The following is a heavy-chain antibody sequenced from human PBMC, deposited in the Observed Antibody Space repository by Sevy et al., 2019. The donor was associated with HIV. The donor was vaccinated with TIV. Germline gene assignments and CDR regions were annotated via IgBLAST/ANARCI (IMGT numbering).Heavy chain of an antibody. Sequence: GGSLRLSCAVSGFTLTNEFFSWVRQAPGKGLEWVAVVYSGGATYYADSVKGRFTISRDKSKSTLYLQMKSLRAEDTVVYYCGGVGYCRGGTCSSGFYSAMDVWGQGTTVTVSS. CDR2: VYSGGAT. D-gene: IGHD2-15*01. CDR3: GGVGYCRGGTCSSGFYSAMDV. CDR1: GFTLTNEF. J-gene: IGHJ6*02. V-gene: IGHV3-53*01.